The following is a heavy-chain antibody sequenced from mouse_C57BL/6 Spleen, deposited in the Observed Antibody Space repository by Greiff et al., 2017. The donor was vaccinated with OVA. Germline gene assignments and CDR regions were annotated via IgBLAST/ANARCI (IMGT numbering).Heavy chain of an antibody. CDR3: ARDYYGFDY. CDR2: IYPGSGNT. CDR1: GYTFTDYY. D-gene: IGHD1-1*01. J-gene: IGHJ2*01. V-gene: IGHV1-76*01. Sequence: VQVVESGAELVRPGASVKLSCKASGYTFTDYYINWVKQRPGQGLEWIARIYPGSGNTYYNEKFKGKATLTAEKSSSTAYMQLSSLTSEDSAVYFCARDYYGFDYWGQGTTLTVSS.